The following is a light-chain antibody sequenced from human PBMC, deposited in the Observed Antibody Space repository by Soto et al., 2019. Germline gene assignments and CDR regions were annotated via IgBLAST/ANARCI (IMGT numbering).Light chain of an antibody. CDR2: GES. J-gene: IGKJ5*01. CDR3: QQYNNWPIT. CDR1: QSVSSD. Sequence: EIVMTQSPVTLSVSPGERATLSCRASQSVSSDLAWYQQRPGQVPKLLIYGESTRATGIPARFSGSGSGTQFTITISSLQSEDFAGYYCQQYNNWPITFGQGTRLEIK. V-gene: IGKV3-15*01.